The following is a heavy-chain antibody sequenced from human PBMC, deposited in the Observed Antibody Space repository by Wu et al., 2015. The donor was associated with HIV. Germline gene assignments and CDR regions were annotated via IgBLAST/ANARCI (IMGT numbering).Heavy chain of an antibody. V-gene: IGHV1-8*01. CDR1: GYTFTSYD. CDR3: ARAYYYDYTGYQRADAFDI. Sequence: QEQLVQSGTEVKRPGASLKVSCKASGYTFTSYDINWVRQATGQGLEWMGWMNPKSGNTGYAQKFQGRVTMTRNTSITTAYMELRSLRSDDTAIYYCARAYYYDYTGYQRADAFDIWGQGTMVTVSS. CDR2: MNPKSGNT. D-gene: IGHD3-22*01. J-gene: IGHJ3*02.